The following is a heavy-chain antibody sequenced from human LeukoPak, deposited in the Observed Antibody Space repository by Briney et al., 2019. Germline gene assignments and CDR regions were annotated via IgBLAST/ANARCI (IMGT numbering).Heavy chain of an antibody. J-gene: IGHJ4*02. CDR3: ARGAIKLTGDRTFDY. CDR2: IYHSGST. Sequence: PSETLSLTCTVSGGSISTYYWNWIRQPPGKGLEWIGYIYHSGSTNYNPSLQSRVTISVDTSKNQFSLNLNSVTAADTAVYYCARGAIKLTGDRTFDYWGQGTLVTVSS. D-gene: IGHD7-27*01. CDR1: GGSISTYY. V-gene: IGHV4-59*01.